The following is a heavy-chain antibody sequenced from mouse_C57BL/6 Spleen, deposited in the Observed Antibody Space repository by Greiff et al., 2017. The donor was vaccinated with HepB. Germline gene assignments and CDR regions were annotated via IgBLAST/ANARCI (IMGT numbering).Heavy chain of an antibody. CDR3: ARRGFITTVVAQDYAMDY. CDR1: GFTFSSYG. CDR2: ISSGGSYT. Sequence: EVKVEESGGDLVKPGGSLKLSCAASGFTFSSYGMSWVRQTPDKRLEWVATISSGGSYTYYPDSVKGRFTISRDNAKNTLYLQMSSLKSEDTAMYYCARRGFITTVVAQDYAMDYWGQGTSVTVSS. D-gene: IGHD1-1*01. V-gene: IGHV5-6*02. J-gene: IGHJ4*01.